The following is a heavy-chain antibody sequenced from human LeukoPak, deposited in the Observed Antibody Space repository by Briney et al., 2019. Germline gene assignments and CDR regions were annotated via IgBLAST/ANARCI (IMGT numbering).Heavy chain of an antibody. CDR1: GYTFTGYY. V-gene: IGHV1-2*06. CDR3: ARTLISGTYAHDAFDI. Sequence: ASVKVSCKASGYTFTGYYIHWVRQAPGHGLEWMGRINPNSGGTKYAQKLQGRVTMTRDTSISTAYMELSRLRSDDTAVYYCARTLISGTYAHDAFDIWGQGTMVTVSS. J-gene: IGHJ3*02. CDR2: INPNSGGT. D-gene: IGHD1-26*01.